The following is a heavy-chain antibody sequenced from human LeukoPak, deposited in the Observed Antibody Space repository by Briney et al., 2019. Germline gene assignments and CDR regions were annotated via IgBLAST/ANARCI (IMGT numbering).Heavy chain of an antibody. CDR3: ASVPYDILTGYVDPFDY. D-gene: IGHD3-9*01. CDR2: INHSGST. CDR1: GGSFSGYY. V-gene: IGHV4-34*01. J-gene: IGHJ4*02. Sequence: SETLSLTCAVYGGSFSGYYWSWIRQPPGKGLEWIGEINHSGSTNYNPSLKSRVTISVDTSKNQFSLKLSSVTAADTAVYYCASVPYDILTGYVDPFDYWGQGTLVTVSS.